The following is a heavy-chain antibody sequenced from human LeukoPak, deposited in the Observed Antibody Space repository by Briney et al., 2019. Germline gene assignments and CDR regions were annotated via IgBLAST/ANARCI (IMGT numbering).Heavy chain of an antibody. CDR3: ASGGGTYYYDSSGYFDY. CDR1: GGSISSGGYY. D-gene: IGHD3-22*01. Sequence: SQTLSLTCTVSGGSISSGGYYWSWIRQPPGKGLEWIGYIYHSGSTYYNPSLKSRVTISVDRSKNQFSLKLSSATAADTAVYYCASGGGTYYYDSSGYFDYWGQGTLVTVSS. CDR2: IYHSGST. J-gene: IGHJ4*02. V-gene: IGHV4-30-2*01.